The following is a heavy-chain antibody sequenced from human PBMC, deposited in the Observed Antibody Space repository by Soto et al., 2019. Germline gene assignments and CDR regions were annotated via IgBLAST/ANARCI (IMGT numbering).Heavy chain of an antibody. CDR3: ASQRSVRVTPWWFDP. CDR1: GGSISSGDYY. J-gene: IGHJ5*02. V-gene: IGHV4-30-4*01. Sequence: SETLSLTCTVSGGSISSGDYYWSWIPQPPGTGLEWSGYIYYSGSANYTPSRKSRVTRLLDTSKNLLCLKLSSVTAAGTAVDYCASQRSVRVTPWWFDPWGQGTLVAVCS. D-gene: IGHD2-21*02. CDR2: IYYSGSA.